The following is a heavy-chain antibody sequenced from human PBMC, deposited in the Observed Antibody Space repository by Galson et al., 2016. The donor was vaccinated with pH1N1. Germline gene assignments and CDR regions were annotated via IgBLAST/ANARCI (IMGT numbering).Heavy chain of an antibody. CDR3: ARGNYYDDSGPLDH. V-gene: IGHV1-69*13. CDR2: IIGIFGTT. CDR1: KGTFSSYA. Sequence: SVKVSCKASKGTFSSYAMTWVRQAPGQGLEWMGGIIGIFGTTNYAQKFQGRVTINADEFTSTAYMELTSLRSDDTAVYYCARGNYYDDSGPLDHWGQGTLVTVSS. D-gene: IGHD3-10*01. J-gene: IGHJ4*02.